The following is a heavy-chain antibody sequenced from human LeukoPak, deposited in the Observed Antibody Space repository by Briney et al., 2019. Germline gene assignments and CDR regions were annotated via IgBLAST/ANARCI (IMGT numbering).Heavy chain of an antibody. CDR3: ALGETIGYFVDY. V-gene: IGHV1-69*05. J-gene: IGHJ4*02. D-gene: IGHD3-10*01. Sequence: SVKVSCKASGGTFSSYAISWVRQAPGQGLEWMGGIIPIFGTASYAQKFQGRVTSTTDESTSTAYMELSSLRSEDTAVYYCALGETIGYFVDYWGQGTLVTVSS. CDR2: IIPIFGTA. CDR1: GGTFSSYA.